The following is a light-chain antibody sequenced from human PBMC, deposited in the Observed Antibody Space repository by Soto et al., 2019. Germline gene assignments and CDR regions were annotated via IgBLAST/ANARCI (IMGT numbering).Light chain of an antibody. V-gene: IGKV1-33*01. J-gene: IGKJ1*01. CDR2: DAS. CDR1: QDISNY. Sequence: IPLTQSPSSLSASVGDRVTITCQASQDISNYLNWYQQKPGKAPKLLIYDASNLETGVPSRFSGSGSGTDFTFTISSLQPEDIATYYCQQYDNLLTFGQGTKVDIK. CDR3: QQYDNLLT.